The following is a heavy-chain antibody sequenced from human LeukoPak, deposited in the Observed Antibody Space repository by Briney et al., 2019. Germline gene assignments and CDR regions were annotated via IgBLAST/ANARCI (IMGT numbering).Heavy chain of an antibody. D-gene: IGHD3-22*01. CDR3: ARGPDYYDSSGYPHYFDY. V-gene: IGHV4-34*01. CDR2: INHSGST. J-gene: IGHJ4*02. Sequence: PSETLPLTCAVYGGSFSGYYWSWIRQPPGKGLEWIGEINHSGSTNYNPSLKSRVTISVDTSKNQFSLKLSSVTAADTAVYYCARGPDYYDSSGYPHYFDYWGQGTLVTVSS. CDR1: GGSFSGYY.